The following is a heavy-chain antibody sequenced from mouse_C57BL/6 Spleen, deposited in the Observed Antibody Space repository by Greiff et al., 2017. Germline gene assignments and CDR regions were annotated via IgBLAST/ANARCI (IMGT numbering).Heavy chain of an antibody. CDR2: IWSGGST. CDR3: ATPSFAY. J-gene: IGHJ3*01. CDR1: GFSLTSYG. Sequence: QVQLQQSGPGLVQPSQSLSITCTVSGFSLTSYGVHWVRQPPGKGLEWLGVIWSGGSTDYNAAFISRLSISKDNSKSQVFFKMNSLQADDTAIYYCATPSFAYWGQGTLVTVPA. V-gene: IGHV2-4*01.